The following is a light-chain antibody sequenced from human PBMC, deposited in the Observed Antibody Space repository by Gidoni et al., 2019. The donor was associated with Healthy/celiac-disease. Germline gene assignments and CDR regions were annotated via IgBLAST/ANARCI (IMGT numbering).Light chain of an antibody. CDR1: NLGDKY. CDR3: QAWDSSTATVV. J-gene: IGLJ2*01. V-gene: IGLV3-1*01. Sequence: SYELTQPPSVSVCPGQTASITCPGDNLGDKYAGWYQQKPGQSPGLVIYQDSKRPSGIPERFSGSNSGNTATLTISGTQAMDEADYYCQAWDSSTATVVFGGGTKLTVL. CDR2: QDS.